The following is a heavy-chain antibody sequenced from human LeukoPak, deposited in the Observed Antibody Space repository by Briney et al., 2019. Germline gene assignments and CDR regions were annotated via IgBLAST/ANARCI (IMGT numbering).Heavy chain of an antibody. CDR3: ATTLGYYYDSSGYYY. Sequence: ASVKVSCKVSGYTLTELSMHWVRQAPGKGLEWMGGFDPEDGETIYAQKFQGRVTMTEDTSIDTAYTELSSLRSEDTAVYYCATTLGYYYDSSGYYYWGQGTLVTVSS. V-gene: IGHV1-24*01. CDR1: GYTLTELS. D-gene: IGHD3-22*01. J-gene: IGHJ4*02. CDR2: FDPEDGET.